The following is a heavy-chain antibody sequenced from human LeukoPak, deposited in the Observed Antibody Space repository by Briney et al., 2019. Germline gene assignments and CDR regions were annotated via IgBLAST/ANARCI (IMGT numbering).Heavy chain of an antibody. CDR1: GFTFSSYR. D-gene: IGHD3-10*01. V-gene: IGHV3-7*01. J-gene: IGHJ4*02. CDR3: AREGLLWFGEPKGDIDY. CDR2: IKQDGSEK. Sequence: PGGSLRLSCAASGFTFSSYRMTWVRQAPGKGLEWVANIKQDGSEKYYVESVKGRFTLYRDHAKTSLYLQMNSLRAEDTAVYYRAREGLLWFGEPKGDIDYWGQGTLVPVSS.